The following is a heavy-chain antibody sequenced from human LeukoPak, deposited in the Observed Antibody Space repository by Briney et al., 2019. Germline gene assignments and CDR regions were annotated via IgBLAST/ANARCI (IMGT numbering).Heavy chain of an antibody. Sequence: ASVKVSCKVSGYTLTELSMHWVRQAPGKVLEWMGGFDPEDGETICAQKFQGRVTMTEDTSTDTAYMELSSLRSEDTAVYYCARAPKYYYDSSGYPDYWGQGTLVTVSS. D-gene: IGHD3-22*01. CDR1: GYTLTELS. CDR2: FDPEDGET. J-gene: IGHJ4*02. V-gene: IGHV1-24*01. CDR3: ARAPKYYYDSSGYPDY.